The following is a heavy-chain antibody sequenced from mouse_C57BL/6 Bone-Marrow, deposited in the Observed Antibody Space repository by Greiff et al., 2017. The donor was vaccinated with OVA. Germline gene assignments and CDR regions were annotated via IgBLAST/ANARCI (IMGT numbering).Heavy chain of an antibody. V-gene: IGHV8-12*01. J-gene: IGHJ4*01. Sequence: QVTLKESGPGILQSSQTLSLTCSFSGFSLSTSGMGVSWIRQPSGKGLEWLAHIYWDDDKRYNPSLKSRLTISKDTSRNHVFLKITSVDTSDTATYYCARTYYYGSSYGAMDYWGQGTSVTVSS. CDR3: ARTYYYGSSYGAMDY. CDR1: GFSLSTSGMG. D-gene: IGHD1-1*01. CDR2: IYWDDDK.